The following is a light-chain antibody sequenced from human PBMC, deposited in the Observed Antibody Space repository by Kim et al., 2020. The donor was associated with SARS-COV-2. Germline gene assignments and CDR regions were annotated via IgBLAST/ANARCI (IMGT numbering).Light chain of an antibody. CDR2: GKN. CDR1: SLRSYY. CDR3: NSRDSSGNHWV. J-gene: IGLJ3*02. V-gene: IGLV3-19*01. Sequence: ALGPTVRITGQGDSLRSYYASWYQQKPGQTPVLVIYGKNNRPSGIPDRFSGSISGKTASLTITGAQAEDEADYYCNSRDSSGNHWVFGGGTQLTVL.